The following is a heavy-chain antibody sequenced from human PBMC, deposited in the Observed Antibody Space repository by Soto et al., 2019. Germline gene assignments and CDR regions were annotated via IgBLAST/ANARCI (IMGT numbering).Heavy chain of an antibody. Sequence: EVQLLESGGGLVQPGGSLRLTCAASGFTFSSYGISWIRLSPGKGLEWVSVISGGGDNTYYTPSVKGRITISRDDFRNTLYLQMNSLRTEDTAIYYCAKLRDFGVLPAGILEYWGPGTLVTVSS. CDR1: GFTFSSYG. V-gene: IGHV3-23*01. J-gene: IGHJ4*02. CDR2: ISGGGDNT. CDR3: AKLRDFGVLPAGILEY. D-gene: IGHD2-8*01.